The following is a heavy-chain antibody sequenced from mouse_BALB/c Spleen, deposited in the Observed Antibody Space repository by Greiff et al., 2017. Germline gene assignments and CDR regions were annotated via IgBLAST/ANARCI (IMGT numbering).Heavy chain of an antibody. CDR2: IDPANGNT. J-gene: IGHJ4*01. CDR3: ARYDGRGYAMDY. V-gene: IGHV14-3*02. D-gene: IGHD2-3*01. CDR1: GFNIKDTY. Sequence: GQLQQSGAELVKPGASVKLSCTASGFNIKDTYMHWVKQRPEQGLEWIGRIDPANGNTKYDPKFQGKATITADTSSNTAYLQLSSLTSEDTAVYYCARYDGRGYAMDYWGQGTSVTVSS.